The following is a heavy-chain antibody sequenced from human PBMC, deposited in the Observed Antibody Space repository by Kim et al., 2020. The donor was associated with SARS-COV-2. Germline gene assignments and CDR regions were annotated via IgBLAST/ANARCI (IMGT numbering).Heavy chain of an antibody. V-gene: IGHV3-33*01. D-gene: IGHD2-15*01. CDR3: ARDFSPGAWDDKVVAATASDF. CDR1: GFTFRDWG. Sequence: GGSLRLSCAASGFTFRDWGMHWVRQAPGKGLEWVAVIWHDGGKKFYSESLEGRFTISRDNPKNILYLEMNSLRAEDTAVYYCARDFSPGAWDDKVVAATASDFWGQGTLVTVSS. J-gene: IGHJ1*01. CDR2: IWHDGGKK.